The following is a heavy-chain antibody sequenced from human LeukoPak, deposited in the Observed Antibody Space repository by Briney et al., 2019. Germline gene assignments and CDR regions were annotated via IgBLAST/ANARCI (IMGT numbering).Heavy chain of an antibody. V-gene: IGHV3-23*01. J-gene: IGHJ4*02. CDR3: AKRLSAFYFFDC. D-gene: IGHD3-3*01. CDR1: GFTFGTYA. CDR2: ISDSGTTT. Sequence: GGSLRLSCAASGFTFGTYAMSWVRQAPGKGLEWVSVISDSGTTTYYADSVKGRFTISRDNSKNTLYLQMNSLRAEDTAVYYCAKRLSAFYFFDCWGQGTLVTVSS.